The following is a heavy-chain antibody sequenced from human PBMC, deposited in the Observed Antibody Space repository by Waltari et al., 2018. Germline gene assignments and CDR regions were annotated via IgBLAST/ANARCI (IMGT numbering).Heavy chain of an antibody. Sequence: QEQLQQWGAGPLKPSETLSLTCAVYGVSFSGYYWSWIRQPPGKGLEWIGEINQSGSTNYNPSLKSRVTISVDTSKKQFSLKLSSVTAADTAVYYCASAVGGIRAESNYYYYYGMDVWGQGTTVTVSS. V-gene: IGHV4-34*01. J-gene: IGHJ6*02. D-gene: IGHD6-19*01. CDR3: ASAVGGIRAESNYYYYYGMDV. CDR2: INQSGST. CDR1: GVSFSGYY.